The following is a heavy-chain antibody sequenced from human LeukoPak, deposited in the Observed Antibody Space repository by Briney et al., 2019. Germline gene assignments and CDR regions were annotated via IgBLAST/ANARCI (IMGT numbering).Heavy chain of an antibody. D-gene: IGHD1-1*01. Sequence: RSLRLSCTAPGFTFSIYGTHWVRQAPGKGLEWVAVIANDAKTTYYADSVKGRFTISRDNSKNTLYLQMNSLRAEDTAVYYCAKDRYDSYDAFDIWGQGTMVTVSS. CDR2: IANDAKTT. V-gene: IGHV3-30*18. CDR1: GFTFSIYG. J-gene: IGHJ3*02. CDR3: AKDRYDSYDAFDI.